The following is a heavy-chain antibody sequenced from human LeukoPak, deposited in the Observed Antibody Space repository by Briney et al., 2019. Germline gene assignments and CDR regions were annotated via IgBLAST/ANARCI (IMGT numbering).Heavy chain of an antibody. CDR2: ISGSGGST. CDR3: AKPVGIMIFGVVIKVPYYFDY. V-gene: IGHV3-23*01. CDR1: GFTFSSYA. J-gene: IGHJ4*02. Sequence: GGSLRLSCAASGFTFSSYAMSWVRQAPGRGLEWVSAISGSGGSTYYADSVKGRFTISRDNSKNTLYLQMNSLRAEDTAVYYCAKPVGIMIFGVVIKVPYYFDYWGQGTLVTVSS. D-gene: IGHD3-3*01.